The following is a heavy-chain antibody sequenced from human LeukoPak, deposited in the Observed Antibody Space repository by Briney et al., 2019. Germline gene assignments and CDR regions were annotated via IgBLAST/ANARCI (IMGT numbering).Heavy chain of an antibody. V-gene: IGHV3-7*01. CDR1: GFTFSNYW. CDR2: IDQDGREK. J-gene: IGHJ3*01. Sequence: GGSLRLSCAASGFTFSNYWMSWVRQAPGKGLEWVANIDQDGREKYYVDSVKGRFTISGDNAKNSLYLQMTSLRAEDTAVYYCSSVAGGGSGWYVLPWGQGTMVTVSS. D-gene: IGHD6-19*01. CDR3: SSVAGGGSGWYVLP.